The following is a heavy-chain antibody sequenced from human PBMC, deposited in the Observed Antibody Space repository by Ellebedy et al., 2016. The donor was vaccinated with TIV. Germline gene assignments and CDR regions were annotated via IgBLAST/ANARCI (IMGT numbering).Heavy chain of an antibody. CDR3: AKDRTPGDGYWVFDN. CDR2: IVGSGA. CDR1: GFTYSPYA. J-gene: IGHJ4*02. D-gene: IGHD5-18*01. Sequence: GESLKISCAASGFTYSPYAMAWVRQAPGKGLAWVSGIVGSGAQKYADPGNGLFTISRDNSKRTVELQMKSLRAEDTAVYFCAKDRTPGDGYWVFDNWGQGTLVSVSS. V-gene: IGHV3-23*01.